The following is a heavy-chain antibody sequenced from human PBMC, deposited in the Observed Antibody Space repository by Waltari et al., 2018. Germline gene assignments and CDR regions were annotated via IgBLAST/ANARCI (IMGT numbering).Heavy chain of an antibody. CDR1: GFNFGDLD. V-gene: IGHV3-49*04. CDR3: TRADGMTDLDY. CDR2: IRSKTYGGAP. Sequence: EVQLAESGGGLVQPGRSLSLSCTASGFNFGDLDMTWVRQVPGKGMEVVGFIRSKTYGGAPEYAASVKGRFTISRDDSKSVAYLQMNSLRTEDTALYYCTRADGMTDLDYWGQGALVTVSS. J-gene: IGHJ4*02.